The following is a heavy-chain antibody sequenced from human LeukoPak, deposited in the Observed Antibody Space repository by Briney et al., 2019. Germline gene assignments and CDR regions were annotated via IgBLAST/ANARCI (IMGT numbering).Heavy chain of an antibody. CDR3: ARAQFSYFDY. CDR2: INHSGST. CDR1: GESFSGYY. V-gene: IGHV4-34*01. J-gene: IGHJ4*02. Sequence: PSETLSLTCAVYGESFSGYYWSWIRQPPGKGLEWIGEINHSGSTNYNPSLKSRVTISVDTSKNQFSLKLSSVTAAATAVYYCARAQFSYFDYWGQGTLVTVSS.